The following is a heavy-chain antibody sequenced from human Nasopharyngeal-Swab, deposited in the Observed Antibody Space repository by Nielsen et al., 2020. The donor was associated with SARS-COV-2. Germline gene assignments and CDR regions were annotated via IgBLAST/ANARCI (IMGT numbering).Heavy chain of an antibody. CDR2: ISGSGGST. J-gene: IGHJ6*02. D-gene: IGHD3-9*01. Sequence: GGSLRLSCAASGFTFSSYAMSWVRQAPGKGLEWVSAISGSGGSTYYADSVKGRFTISRDNSKNTLYLQMNSLRAEDTAVYYCAKAPAAYYDILIGYYYCGMDVWGQGTTVTVSS. CDR3: AKAPAAYYDILIGYYYCGMDV. CDR1: GFTFSSYA. V-gene: IGHV3-23*01.